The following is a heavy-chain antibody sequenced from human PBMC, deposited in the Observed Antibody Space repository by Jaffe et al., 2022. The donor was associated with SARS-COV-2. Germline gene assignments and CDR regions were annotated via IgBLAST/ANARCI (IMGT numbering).Heavy chain of an antibody. D-gene: IGHD4-17*01. CDR1: GFTFSSYG. Sequence: QVQLVESGGGVVQPGRSLRLSCAASGFTFSSYGMHWVRQAPGKGLEWVAVISYDGSNKYYADSVKGRFTISRDNSKNTLYLQMNSLRAEDTAVYYCAKDRATVVTPLSLFDYWGQGTLVTVSS. J-gene: IGHJ4*02. CDR3: AKDRATVVTPLSLFDY. V-gene: IGHV3-30*18. CDR2: ISYDGSNK.